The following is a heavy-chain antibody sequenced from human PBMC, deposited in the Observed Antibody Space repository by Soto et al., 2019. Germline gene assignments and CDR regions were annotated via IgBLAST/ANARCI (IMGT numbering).Heavy chain of an antibody. CDR3: ARPGQYSGYDSVPLDGMDV. Sequence: ASVKVSCKVSGYTLTELSMHWVRQAPGKGLEWMGGFDPEDGETIYAQKFQGRVTMTEDTSTDTAYMELSSLRSEDTAVYYCARPGQYSGYDSVPLDGMDVWGQGTTVTVSS. D-gene: IGHD5-12*01. J-gene: IGHJ6*02. CDR1: GYTLTELS. V-gene: IGHV1-24*01. CDR2: FDPEDGET.